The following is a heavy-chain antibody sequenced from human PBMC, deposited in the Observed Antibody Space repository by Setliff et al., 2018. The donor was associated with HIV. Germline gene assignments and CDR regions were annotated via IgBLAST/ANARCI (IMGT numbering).Heavy chain of an antibody. D-gene: IGHD3-22*01. CDR2: IYSDGST. V-gene: IGHV3-66*02. J-gene: IGHJ4*02. Sequence: PGGSLRLSCAASGFTVSSHYMSWVRQAPGKGLEWVSTIYSDGSTYHADSVKGRFTLSRDTSKNTLSLQMNSLRPEDTAVFYCARVRLYSSALDYWGQGTLGTVS. CDR1: GFTVSSHY. CDR3: ARVRLYSSALDY.